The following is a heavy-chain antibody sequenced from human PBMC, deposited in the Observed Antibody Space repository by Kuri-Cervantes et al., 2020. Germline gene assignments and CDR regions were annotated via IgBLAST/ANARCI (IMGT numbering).Heavy chain of an antibody. J-gene: IGHJ4*02. V-gene: IGHV3-30*03. D-gene: IGHD1-26*01. CDR1: GFTFSNYG. Sequence: GGSLRLSCAASGFTFSNYGMHWVRQAPGKGLEWVAVISYDGSNKYYGDSVQGRFTVSRDNSKNTLYLQLNSLRAEDTAVYFCARTIMGATFDYWGQGTLVTVSS. CDR3: ARTIMGATFDY. CDR2: ISYDGSNK.